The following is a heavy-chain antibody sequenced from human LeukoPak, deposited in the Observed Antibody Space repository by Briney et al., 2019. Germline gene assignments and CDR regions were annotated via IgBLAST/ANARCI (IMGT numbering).Heavy chain of an antibody. CDR2: IIPIFGTA. J-gene: IGHJ4*02. CDR3: ARQDYGGYGLHTDY. Sequence: EASVKVSCKASGGTFSSYAISWVLQAPGQGLEWMGGIIPIFGTANYAQKFQGRVTITADESTSTAYKELSSLRSEDTAVYYCARQDYGGYGLHTDYWGQGTLVTVSS. V-gene: IGHV1-69*01. D-gene: IGHD5-12*01. CDR1: GGTFSSYA.